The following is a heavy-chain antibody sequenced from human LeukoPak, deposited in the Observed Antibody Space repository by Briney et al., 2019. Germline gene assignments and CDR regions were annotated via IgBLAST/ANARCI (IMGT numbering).Heavy chain of an antibody. CDR1: GFNFSSYW. D-gene: IGHD2-8*01. J-gene: IGHJ6*03. Sequence: TGGSLRLSCAASGFNFSSYWMHWVRQAPGKGLVWISRINYDGTTTSYADSVKGRFTISRDNSKNTLYLQMNSLRAEDTAVYYCANGNRCTSPNCLGYYYFYMDVWGKGTTVTVSS. CDR3: ANGNRCTSPNCLGYYYFYMDV. V-gene: IGHV3-74*01. CDR2: INYDGTTT.